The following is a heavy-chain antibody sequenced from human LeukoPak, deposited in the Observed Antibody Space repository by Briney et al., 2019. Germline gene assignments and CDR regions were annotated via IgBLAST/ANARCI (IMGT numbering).Heavy chain of an antibody. J-gene: IGHJ4*02. CDR2: INHSGST. Sequence: SETLSLTCAVYGGSFSGYYWSWIRQPPGKGLEWIGEINHSGSTNYNPSLKSRVTISVDTSKNQFSLKLSSVTAADTAVYYCARRRVGATVFGGQGTLVTVSS. CDR1: GGSFSGYY. CDR3: ARRRVGATVF. V-gene: IGHV4-34*01. D-gene: IGHD1-26*01.